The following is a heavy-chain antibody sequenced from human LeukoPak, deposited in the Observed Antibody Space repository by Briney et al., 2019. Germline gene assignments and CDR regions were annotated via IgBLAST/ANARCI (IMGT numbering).Heavy chain of an antibody. V-gene: IGHV1-18*01. D-gene: IGHD6-25*01. Sequence: ASVKVSCKASGYTFTSYGISWVRQAPGQGLEWMGWISAYNGNTNYARKLQGRVTMTTDTSTSTAYIELRSLRSDDTAVYYCARDFESASWFDPWGQGTLVTVSS. CDR3: ARDFESASWFDP. CDR1: GYTFTSYG. J-gene: IGHJ5*02. CDR2: ISAYNGNT.